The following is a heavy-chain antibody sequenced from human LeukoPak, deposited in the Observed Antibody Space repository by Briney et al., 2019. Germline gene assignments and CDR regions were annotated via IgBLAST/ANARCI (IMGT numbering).Heavy chain of an antibody. V-gene: IGHV3-64*01. CDR3: ARGRVSSGWYCDY. J-gene: IGHJ4*02. Sequence: GGSLRLSCAASGFTFNSYIMHWVRQPPRRGLEYVSAISSNGGSTYYANSVKGRFTISRDNSKNTLYLQMGSLRAEDMAVYYCARGRVSSGWYCDYWGQGTLVTVSS. CDR2: ISSNGGST. CDR1: GFTFNSYI. D-gene: IGHD6-19*01.